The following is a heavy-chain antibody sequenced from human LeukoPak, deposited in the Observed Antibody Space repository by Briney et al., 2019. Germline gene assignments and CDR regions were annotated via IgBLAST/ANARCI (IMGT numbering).Heavy chain of an antibody. Sequence: SETLSLTCTVSGGSFSSSSYSWGWIRQPPGKGLEWIGTISYSGSPYYNPSFKSRVTMSVGTSENQFSLKLSSVTAADTAVYYCARRYGDYGLFDYWGQGTLVTVSS. CDR3: ARRYGDYGLFDY. D-gene: IGHD4-17*01. CDR1: GGSFSSSSYS. CDR2: ISYSGSP. V-gene: IGHV4-39*01. J-gene: IGHJ4*02.